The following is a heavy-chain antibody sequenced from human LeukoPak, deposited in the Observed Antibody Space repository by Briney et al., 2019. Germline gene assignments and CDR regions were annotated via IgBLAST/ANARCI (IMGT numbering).Heavy chain of an antibody. V-gene: IGHV4-34*01. Sequence: SETLSLTCAVYGGSFSGYYWSWIRQPPGKGLEWIGEINHSGSTNYNPSLKSRVTISVDTSKNQFSLKLSSVTAADTAVYYCARGRTYSSSRWSDPWGQGTLVTVSS. D-gene: IGHD6-13*01. CDR3: ARGRTYSSSRWSDP. J-gene: IGHJ5*02. CDR2: INHSGST. CDR1: GGSFSGYY.